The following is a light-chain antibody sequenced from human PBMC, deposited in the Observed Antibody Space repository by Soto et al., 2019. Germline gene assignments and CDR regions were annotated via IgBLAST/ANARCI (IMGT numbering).Light chain of an antibody. CDR2: DAS. J-gene: IGKJ4*01. Sequence: DIQMTQSPSSLSASVGDRVTITCQASQDISIYLSWYQHKPGKAPKLLIYDASKLKTGVPSRFSGSGSGTDFTFTISRLQPEDIATYYCQQYHYFPLTFGGGAKVEI. V-gene: IGKV1-33*01. CDR1: QDISIY. CDR3: QQYHYFPLT.